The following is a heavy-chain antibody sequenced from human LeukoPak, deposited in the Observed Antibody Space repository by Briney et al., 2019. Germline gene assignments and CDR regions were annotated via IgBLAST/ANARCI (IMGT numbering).Heavy chain of an antibody. Sequence: GGSLRLSCAASQFTFSCYAMSWVRQATGKGLEGVSGISSIGGSTVYADSVQGRFTISRDNSKNALYLQMNSLRAEDTAVYYCAKDQYSGLGSYSWGAFAFWGQGTLVTVSS. J-gene: IGHJ4*02. CDR3: AKDQYSGLGSYSWGAFAF. CDR2: ISSIGGST. V-gene: IGHV3-23*01. CDR1: QFTFSCYA. D-gene: IGHD3-10*01.